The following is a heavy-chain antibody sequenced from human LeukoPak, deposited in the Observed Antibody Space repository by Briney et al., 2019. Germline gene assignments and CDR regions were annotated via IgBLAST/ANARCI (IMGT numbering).Heavy chain of an antibody. Sequence: SETLSLTCTVSGGSISSYYWRWVRQPPGKGLEWIGYIYYSGSTNYDPSLKSRVTISVDTSKNQFSLKLSSVTAADTAVYYCERRNVYSSSWDYFDYWGQGTLVTVSS. CDR2: IYYSGST. J-gene: IGHJ4*02. CDR1: GGSISSYY. CDR3: ERRNVYSSSWDYFDY. D-gene: IGHD6-13*01. V-gene: IGHV4-59*08.